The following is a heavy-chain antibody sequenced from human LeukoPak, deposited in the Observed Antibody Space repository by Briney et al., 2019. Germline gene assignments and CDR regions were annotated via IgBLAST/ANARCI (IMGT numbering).Heavy chain of an antibody. Sequence: GGSLRLSCAASGFTFSNYAMSWVRQAPGKGLEWVASINHNGNVNYYVDSVKGRFTISRDNAKNSLYLQMSNLRAEDTAVYFCARGGGLDVWGQGATVTVSS. J-gene: IGHJ6*02. D-gene: IGHD3-16*01. V-gene: IGHV3-7*03. CDR1: GFTFSNYA. CDR3: ARGGGLDV. CDR2: INHNGNVN.